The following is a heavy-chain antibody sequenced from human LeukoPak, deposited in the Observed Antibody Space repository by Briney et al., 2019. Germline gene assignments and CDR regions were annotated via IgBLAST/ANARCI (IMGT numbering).Heavy chain of an antibody. V-gene: IGHV3-21*01. J-gene: IGHJ4*02. Sequence: GGSLRLSCAASGFSFSNYGIHWVRQAPGKGLEWVSSISSSSSYIYYADSVKGRFTISRDNSKNTLYLQMNSLRAEDTAVYYCAKVFPDYDILTGPGDYWGQGTLVTVSS. CDR3: AKVFPDYDILTGPGDY. CDR2: ISSSSSYI. D-gene: IGHD3-9*01. CDR1: GFSFSNYG.